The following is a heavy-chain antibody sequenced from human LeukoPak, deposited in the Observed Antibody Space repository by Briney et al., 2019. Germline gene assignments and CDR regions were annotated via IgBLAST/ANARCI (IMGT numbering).Heavy chain of an antibody. CDR1: GFTFTSYA. J-gene: IGHJ4*02. CDR3: AKDRPLTWGYHFDY. Sequence: GGSLRLSCAASGFTFTSYAMSWVRQAPGKGLEWVSSISGSGGSTYYADSVQGRFTISRDNSQNTMSLQMNSLRAEDTAVYYCAKDRPLTWGYHFDYWGQGTLVTVSS. D-gene: IGHD3-16*01. V-gene: IGHV3-23*01. CDR2: ISGSGGST.